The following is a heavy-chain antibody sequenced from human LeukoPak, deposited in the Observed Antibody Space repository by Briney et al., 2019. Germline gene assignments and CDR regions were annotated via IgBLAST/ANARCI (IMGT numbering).Heavy chain of an antibody. CDR3: ARPPFGELLDNWFDP. V-gene: IGHV4-39*01. D-gene: IGHD3-10*01. CDR2: IYYSGSP. CDR1: GGSISSSSYY. Sequence: PSETLSLTCTVSGGSISSSSYYWGWIRQPPGKGLEWIGRIYYSGSPYYNPSLRSRVTISVDASKNQFSLKLSSVTAADTAVYYCARPPFGELLDNWFDPWGQGTLLPVSS. J-gene: IGHJ5*02.